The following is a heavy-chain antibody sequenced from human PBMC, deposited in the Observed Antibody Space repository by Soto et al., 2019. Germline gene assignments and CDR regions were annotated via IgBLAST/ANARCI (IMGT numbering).Heavy chain of an antibody. Sequence: PYVTVSCKASGYTFTGYYMHWGRQAPGQGLEWMGWINPNSGGTNYAQKFQGRVTMTRDTSISTAYMELSRLRSDDTAVYYCARDGLSSEAFDIWGQGTMVTV. CDR2: INPNSGGT. J-gene: IGHJ3*02. CDR1: GYTFTGYY. V-gene: IGHV1-2*02. CDR3: ARDGLSSEAFDI.